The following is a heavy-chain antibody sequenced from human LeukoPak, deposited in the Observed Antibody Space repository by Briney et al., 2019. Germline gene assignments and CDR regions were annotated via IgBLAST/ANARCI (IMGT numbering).Heavy chain of an antibody. CDR3: AKDPKSSGWYLGGDY. CDR2: ISYDGSNK. D-gene: IGHD6-19*01. J-gene: IGHJ4*02. V-gene: IGHV3-30*18. Sequence: GRSLRLSCAASGFTFRSYGMHWVRQAPGKGLEWVAVISYDGSNKYYADSVKGRFTISRDNSKNTLYLQMNSLRTEDTAVYYCAKDPKSSGWYLGGDYWGQGTLVTVSS. CDR1: GFTFRSYG.